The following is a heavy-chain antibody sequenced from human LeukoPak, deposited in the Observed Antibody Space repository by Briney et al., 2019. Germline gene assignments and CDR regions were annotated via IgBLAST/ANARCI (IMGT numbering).Heavy chain of an antibody. Sequence: GGSLRLSCRASGFTFNSYWMSWVRQAPGKGLEWVANIKQDGSEKYYVDSVKGRFTISRDNAKNSLYLQMNSLRAEDTAVYYCARDPWGGVTPFDSWGQGTLVTVSS. V-gene: IGHV3-7*01. CDR3: ARDPWGGVTPFDS. CDR1: GFTFNSYW. D-gene: IGHD7-27*01. J-gene: IGHJ4*02. CDR2: IKQDGSEK.